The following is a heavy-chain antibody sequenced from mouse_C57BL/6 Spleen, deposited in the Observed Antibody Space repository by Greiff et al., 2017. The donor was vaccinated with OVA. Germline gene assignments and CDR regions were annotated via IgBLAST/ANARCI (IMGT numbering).Heavy chain of an antibody. Sequence: LKQSGAELARPGASVKLSCKASGYTFTSYGISWVKQRTGQGLEWVGEIYPRSGNTYYNEKFKGKATLTAEKSSSTAYKELRSLTSEDSAVYFCAGGVYDCEGFAYWGQGTLVTVSA. CDR1: GYTFTSYG. CDR2: IYPRSGNT. V-gene: IGHV1-81*01. J-gene: IGHJ3*01. CDR3: AGGVYDCEGFAY. D-gene: IGHD2-4*01.